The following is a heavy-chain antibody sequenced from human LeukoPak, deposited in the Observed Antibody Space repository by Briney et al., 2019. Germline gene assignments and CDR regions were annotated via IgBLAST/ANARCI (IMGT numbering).Heavy chain of an antibody. CDR1: GGTFSSYA. CDR3: AREWRENFDWLSSEYYFDY. D-gene: IGHD3-9*01. Sequence: SVKVSCKASGGTFSSYAISWVRQAPGQGLEWMGGIIPIFGTANYAQKFQGRVTITADKSTSTAYMELSSLRSEDTAVYYCAREWRENFDWLSSEYYFDYWGQGTLVTVSS. J-gene: IGHJ4*02. CDR2: IIPIFGTA. V-gene: IGHV1-69*06.